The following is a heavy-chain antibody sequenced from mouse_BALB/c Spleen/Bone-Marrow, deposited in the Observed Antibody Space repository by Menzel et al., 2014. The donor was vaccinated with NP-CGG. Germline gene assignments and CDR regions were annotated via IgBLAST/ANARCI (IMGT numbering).Heavy chain of an antibody. V-gene: IGHV5-6*01. CDR2: TSSGGSYT. Sequence: VQLKESGGDLVKPGGSLKLSCAASGFTFSSYGMSWVRQTPDKRLEWVATTSSGGSYTYYPESAKGRFTISRDNAKNTLYLQMSSLKSEDTAMYYCARRGYGNSYWYFDVWGAGTTVTVSS. CDR1: GFTFSSYG. J-gene: IGHJ1*01. D-gene: IGHD2-10*02. CDR3: ARRGYGNSYWYFDV.